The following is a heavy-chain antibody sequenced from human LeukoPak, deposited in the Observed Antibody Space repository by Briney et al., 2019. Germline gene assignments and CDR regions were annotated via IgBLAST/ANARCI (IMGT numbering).Heavy chain of an antibody. CDR3: TRVWFGELLYCYGMDV. CDR1: GFTFGDYA. V-gene: IGHV3-49*04. Sequence: PGGSLRLSCTASGFTFGDYAMSWVRQAPGKGLEWVGFIRSKAYGGTTEYAASVKGRFTISRDDSKSIAYLQMNSLKTEDTAVYYCTRVWFGELLYCYGMDVWGKGTTVTVSS. D-gene: IGHD3-10*01. J-gene: IGHJ6*04. CDR2: IRSKAYGGTT.